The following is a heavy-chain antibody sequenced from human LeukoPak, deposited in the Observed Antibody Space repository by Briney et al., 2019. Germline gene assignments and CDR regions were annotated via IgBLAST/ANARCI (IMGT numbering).Heavy chain of an antibody. CDR2: ISYDGSNK. CDR1: GFTFSGYG. Sequence: GGSLRLSCAASGFTFSGYGMHWVRQAPGKGLEWVAVISYDGSNKYYADSVKGRFTISRDNSKNTLYLQMNSLRAEDTAVYYCAKDLTIFGGRGMDVWGQGTTATVSS. D-gene: IGHD3-3*01. V-gene: IGHV3-30*18. J-gene: IGHJ6*02. CDR3: AKDLTIFGGRGMDV.